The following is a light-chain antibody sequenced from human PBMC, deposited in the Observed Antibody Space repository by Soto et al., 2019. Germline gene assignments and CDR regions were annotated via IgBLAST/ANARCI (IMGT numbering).Light chain of an antibody. CDR3: MLSVGTGVLV. J-gene: IGLJ2*01. CDR2: NIE. CDR1: SGSVSTSHY. V-gene: IGLV8-61*01. Sequence: QTVVTQEASLSVSPGGTVTLTCGLNSGSVSTSHYPSWYQQTPGQPPRTLILNIESRPSGVPERFSGTIIGRRAALTITGAQSEDESDYYCMLSVGTGVLVFGGGTKLTVL.